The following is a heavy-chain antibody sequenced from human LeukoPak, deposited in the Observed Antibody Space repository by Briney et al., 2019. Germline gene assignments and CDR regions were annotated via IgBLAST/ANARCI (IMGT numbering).Heavy chain of an antibody. Sequence: GGSLRLSCAASGFIFSSYSMHWVRQAPGEGLVWVSRINSDGSTTSYADSVKGRFTISRDNAKNTLYLQMNSLRAEDTAVYYCAHYDSSSYHAFDIWGQGTMVTVSS. CDR1: GFIFSSYS. J-gene: IGHJ3*02. CDR3: AHYDSSSYHAFDI. V-gene: IGHV3-74*01. D-gene: IGHD3-22*01. CDR2: INSDGSTT.